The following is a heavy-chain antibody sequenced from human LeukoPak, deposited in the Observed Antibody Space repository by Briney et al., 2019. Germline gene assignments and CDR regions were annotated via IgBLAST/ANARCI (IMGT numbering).Heavy chain of an antibody. D-gene: IGHD1-26*01. Sequence: PSETLSLTCAVYGGSFSSYYWGWIRQPPGKGLEWIGSIYYSGSTYYNPSLESRVTISVDTSKNQFSLKLSSVTAADTAVYYCARRGRGELMGAFDIWGQGTMVTVSS. V-gene: IGHV4-39*07. CDR1: GGSFSSYY. CDR2: IYYSGST. J-gene: IGHJ3*02. CDR3: ARRGRGELMGAFDI.